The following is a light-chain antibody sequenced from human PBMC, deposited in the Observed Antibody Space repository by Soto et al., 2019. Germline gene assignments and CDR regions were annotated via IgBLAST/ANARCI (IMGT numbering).Light chain of an antibody. Sequence: QSVLTQPPSASGTPRQRVTISCSGSSSNIGSNTVNWYQQLPGTAPKLLIYKNNQRPSGVPDRFSGSKSDTSASLAISGLQSEDEADYYCAAWDDSLNGRVFGGGTKLTVL. V-gene: IGLV1-44*01. CDR2: KNN. CDR1: SSNIGSNT. J-gene: IGLJ3*02. CDR3: AAWDDSLNGRV.